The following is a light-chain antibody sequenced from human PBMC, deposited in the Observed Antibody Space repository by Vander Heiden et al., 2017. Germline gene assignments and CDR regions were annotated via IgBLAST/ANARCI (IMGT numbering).Light chain of an antibody. CDR3: GTWDSGLGAGV. V-gene: IGLV1-51*01. J-gene: IGLJ2*01. CDR1: IGNNY. Sequence: IGNNYVSWYRHLPGPSPELLIYDNSKRPSGDRDRFTCSKAGTSATLASTGLQTGDEGDYYCGTWDSGLGAGVFGGGTKLTVL. CDR2: DNS.